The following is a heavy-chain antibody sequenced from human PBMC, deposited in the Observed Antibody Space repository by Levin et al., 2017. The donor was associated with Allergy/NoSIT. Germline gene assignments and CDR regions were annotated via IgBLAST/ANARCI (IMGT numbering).Heavy chain of an antibody. Sequence: GGSLRLSCAASGFTFSSYAMHWVRQAPGKGLEWVAVISYDGSNKYYADSVKGRFTISRDNSKNTLYLQMNSLRAEDTAVYYCATAVKRYSSGWYDNWFDPWGQGTLVTVSS. V-gene: IGHV3-30*04. CDR2: ISYDGSNK. J-gene: IGHJ5*02. CDR3: ATAVKRYSSGWYDNWFDP. D-gene: IGHD6-19*01. CDR1: GFTFSSYA.